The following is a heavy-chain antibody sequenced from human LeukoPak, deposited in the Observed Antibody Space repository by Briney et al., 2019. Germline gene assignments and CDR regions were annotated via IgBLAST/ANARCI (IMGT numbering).Heavy chain of an antibody. CDR1: GYTFTSYG. V-gene: IGHV1-18*01. D-gene: IGHD2-8*01. Sequence: ASVKVSCKASGYTFTSYGISWVRQAPGQGLEWMGWISAYNGNTNYAQKLQGRVTMTTDTSTSTAYTELRSLRSDDTAVYYCARKSYVLMVYAIREDYYYYYMDVWGKGTTVTVSS. CDR3: ARKSYVLMVYAIREDYYYYYMDV. CDR2: ISAYNGNT. J-gene: IGHJ6*03.